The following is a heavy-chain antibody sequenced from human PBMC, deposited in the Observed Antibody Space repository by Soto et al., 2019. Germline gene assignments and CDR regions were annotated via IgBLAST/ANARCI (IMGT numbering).Heavy chain of an antibody. Sequence: QVQLVQSGAEVKKPGASVKVSCKASGYTFTSYDINWVRQATGQGLEWMGWMNPNSGNTGYAQKFQGKVTMTRSTSLSTGYMELSSLRSEDAAVYYCTREKSGYYDYWGQGPLVTVSS. CDR3: TREKSGYYDY. CDR1: GYTFTSYD. J-gene: IGHJ4*02. V-gene: IGHV1-8*01. D-gene: IGHD3-3*01. CDR2: MNPNSGNT.